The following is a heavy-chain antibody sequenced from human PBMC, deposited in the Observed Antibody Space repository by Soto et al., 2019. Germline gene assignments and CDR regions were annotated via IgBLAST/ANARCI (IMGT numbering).Heavy chain of an antibody. D-gene: IGHD6-19*01. CDR3: AHIVVAGLGYYFDY. CDR2: IYWDDDK. CDR1: GFSLSSTRMA. Sequence: QITLKESGPTLVKPTQTLTLTCTFSGFSLSSTRMAVGWIRQPPGKVLEWLALIYWDDDKRYSPFLKSRLTITMDTSKNQVVLTMSSMDPVDTARYYCAHIVVAGLGYYFDYWGQGTLVTVSS. J-gene: IGHJ4*02. V-gene: IGHV2-5*02.